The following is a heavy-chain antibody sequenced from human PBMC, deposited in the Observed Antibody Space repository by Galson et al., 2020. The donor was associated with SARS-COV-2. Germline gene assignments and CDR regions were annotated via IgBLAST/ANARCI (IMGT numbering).Heavy chain of an antibody. CDR3: ASSPSIAGSGTRCSFQH. V-gene: IGHV3-30*01. CDR2: ISYDGSYK. Sequence: GGSLRLSCAASGFPFSTYAMHWVRQAPGKGLEWVAAISYDGSYKHDVDSLKGRFTISRDNSKNTLYLQMNSLRPEETAVYYCASSPSIAGSGTRCSFQHWGQGTLVTVSS. J-gene: IGHJ1*01. D-gene: IGHD6-6*01. CDR1: GFPFSTYA.